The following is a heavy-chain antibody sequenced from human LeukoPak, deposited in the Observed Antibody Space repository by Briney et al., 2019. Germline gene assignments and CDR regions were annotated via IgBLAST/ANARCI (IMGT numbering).Heavy chain of an antibody. Sequence: GGSLRLSCAASGFTFSSYSMNWVRQAPGKGLEWVSSISSSSSYIYYADSVKGRFTISRDNAKNSLYLQMNSLRAEDTAVYCCARGDRGFGEFAGGDYWGQGTLVTVSS. V-gene: IGHV3-21*01. J-gene: IGHJ4*02. D-gene: IGHD3-10*01. CDR2: ISSSSSYI. CDR3: ARGDRGFGEFAGGDY. CDR1: GFTFSSYS.